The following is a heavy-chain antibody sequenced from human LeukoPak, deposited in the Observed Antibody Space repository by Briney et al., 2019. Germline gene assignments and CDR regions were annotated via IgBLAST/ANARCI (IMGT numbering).Heavy chain of an antibody. CDR1: GFTFSSYS. CDR2: ISSSSSYI. Sequence: GGSLRLSCAASGFTFSSYSINWVRQAPGKGLEWVSSISSSSSYIYYADSVKHRFTNSRDNAKYSLFLQMNSLRAEDTAVYYCASLRGYSYGHFDYWGQGTLVTVSS. V-gene: IGHV3-21*01. D-gene: IGHD5-18*01. J-gene: IGHJ4*02. CDR3: ASLRGYSYGHFDY.